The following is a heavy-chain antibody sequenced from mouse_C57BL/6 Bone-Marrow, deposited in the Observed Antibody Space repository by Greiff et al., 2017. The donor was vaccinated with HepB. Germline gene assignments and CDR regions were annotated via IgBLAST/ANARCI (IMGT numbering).Heavy chain of an antibody. CDR3: ARERRELYYYGSSSYAMDY. Sequence: QVQLKQSDAELVKPGASVKISCKVSGYTFTDHTIHWMKQRPEQGLEWIGYIYPRDGSTKYNEKFKGKATLTADKSSSTAYMQLNSLTSEDSAVYFCARERRELYYYGSSSYAMDYWGQGTSVTVSS. D-gene: IGHD1-1*01. J-gene: IGHJ4*01. CDR1: GYTFTDHT. CDR2: IYPRDGST. V-gene: IGHV1-78*01.